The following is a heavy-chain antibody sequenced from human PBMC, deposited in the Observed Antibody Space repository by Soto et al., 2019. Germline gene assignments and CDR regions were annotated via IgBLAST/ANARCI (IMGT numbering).Heavy chain of an antibody. CDR3: ARTLWFGEGWWFDP. V-gene: IGHV4-59*01. CDR2: IYYSGST. D-gene: IGHD3-10*01. Sequence: SETLSLTCTVSGGSISSYYWSWIRQPPGKGLEWIGYIYYSGSTNYNPSLKSRVTISVDTSKNQFSLKLSSVTAADTAVYYCARTLWFGEGWWFDPWGQGTPVTVSS. J-gene: IGHJ5*02. CDR1: GGSISSYY.